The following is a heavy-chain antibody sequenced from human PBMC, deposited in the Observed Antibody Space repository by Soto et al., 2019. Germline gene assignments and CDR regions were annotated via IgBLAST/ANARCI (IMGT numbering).Heavy chain of an antibody. D-gene: IGHD6-13*01. J-gene: IGHJ5*02. V-gene: IGHV4-34*01. Sequence: TSETLSLTCAVYGGSFSGYYWSWIRQPPGKGLEWIGEINHSGSTNYNPSLKSRVTISVDTSKNQFSLKLSSVTAADTAVYYCARSPRIAAAGTGWFDPWGQGTLVTVSS. CDR3: ARSPRIAAAGTGWFDP. CDR2: INHSGST. CDR1: GGSFSGYY.